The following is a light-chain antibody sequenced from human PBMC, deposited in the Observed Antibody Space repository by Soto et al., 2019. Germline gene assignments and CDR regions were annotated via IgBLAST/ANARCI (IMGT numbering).Light chain of an antibody. Sequence: QSVLTQPASVSGSPGQSITISCTGTSSDVGGYNYVSWYQQHPGKAPKLMIYEVSNRPSGVSNRFSGSKSGNTASLTISGLQAEDEADYYCSSYTSSRTYVVFGGGPKVTVL. CDR3: SSYTSSRTYVV. J-gene: IGLJ2*01. V-gene: IGLV2-14*01. CDR1: SSDVGGYNY. CDR2: EVS.